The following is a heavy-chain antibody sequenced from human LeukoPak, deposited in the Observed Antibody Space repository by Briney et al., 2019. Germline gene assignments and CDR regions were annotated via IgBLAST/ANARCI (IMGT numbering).Heavy chain of an antibody. CDR3: ARNIWFGESADAFDI. J-gene: IGHJ3*02. V-gene: IGHV1-69*05. Sequence: GSSVTVSCKASGGTFSSYAISWVRQAPGQGLEWMGGIIPIFGTANYAQKFQGRVTMTRDKSIRTAYMELSRLTSDDTAVYYCARNIWFGESADAFDIWGQGTMVTVSS. CDR1: GGTFSSYA. CDR2: IIPIFGTA. D-gene: IGHD3-10*01.